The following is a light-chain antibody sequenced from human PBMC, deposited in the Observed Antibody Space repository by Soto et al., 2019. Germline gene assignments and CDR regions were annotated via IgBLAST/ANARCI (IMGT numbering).Light chain of an antibody. CDR3: QQYNSYSS. J-gene: IGKJ2*01. Sequence: DIQMTQSPSTLSASVGDRVTITCRASQGISTWLAWYQQKPGKAPKLLIYKASILESGVPSRFSGSGSGTEFTLTIGCLQPDDFATYYCQQYNSYSSFGQGTKLEIK. V-gene: IGKV1-5*03. CDR1: QGISTW. CDR2: KAS.